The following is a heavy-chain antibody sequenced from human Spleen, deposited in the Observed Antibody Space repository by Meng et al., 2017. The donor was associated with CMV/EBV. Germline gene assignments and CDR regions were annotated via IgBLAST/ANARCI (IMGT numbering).Heavy chain of an antibody. CDR2: INPSSGGT. CDR3: AREGNCISASCYGDY. J-gene: IGHJ4*02. Sequence: ASVKVSCKASGYTFTDYYMHWVRQAPGQGLEWMGWINPSSGGTNYAQKFQDRVTMTRDTSISTAYMELNRLTSDDTAVYFCAREGNCISASCYGDYWGQGTLVTVSS. CDR1: GYTFTDYY. D-gene: IGHD2-2*01. V-gene: IGHV1-2*02.